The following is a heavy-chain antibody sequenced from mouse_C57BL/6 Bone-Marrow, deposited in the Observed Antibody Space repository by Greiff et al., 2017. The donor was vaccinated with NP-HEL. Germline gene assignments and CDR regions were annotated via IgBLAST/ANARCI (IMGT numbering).Heavy chain of an antibody. V-gene: IGHV1-64*01. CDR3: ARDGWNYYAWYLDV. J-gene: IGHJ1*03. D-gene: IGHD1-1*01. CDR1: GYTFTSYW. CDR2: IHPNSGST. Sequence: QVQLQQPGAELVKPGASVKLSCKASGYTFTSYWMHWVKQRPGQGLEWIGMIHPNSGSTNYNEKFKSKATLTVDKSSSTAYMQLSSLTSEDSAVYYCARDGWNYYAWYLDVWGTGTTVTVTS.